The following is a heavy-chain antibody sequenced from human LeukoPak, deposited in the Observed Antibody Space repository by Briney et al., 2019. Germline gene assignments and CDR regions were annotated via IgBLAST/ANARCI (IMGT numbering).Heavy chain of an antibody. CDR1: GGSFSGYY. Sequence: PSETLSLTCAVYGGSFSGYYWSWIRQPPGKGLEWIGEINHSGSTNYNPSLKSRVTISVDTSKNQFSLKLSSVTAADTAAYYCARERNWNEPFDYWGQGTLVTVTS. D-gene: IGHD1-1*01. CDR3: ARERNWNEPFDY. J-gene: IGHJ4*02. CDR2: INHSGST. V-gene: IGHV4-34*01.